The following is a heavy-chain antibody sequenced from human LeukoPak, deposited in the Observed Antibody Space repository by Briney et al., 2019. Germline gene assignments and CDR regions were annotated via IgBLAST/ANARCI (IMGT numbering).Heavy chain of an antibody. D-gene: IGHD2-15*01. CDR3: ARDCSGRSCYGAFDI. V-gene: IGHV4-30-4*01. CDR1: GASIRSGDDY. J-gene: IGHJ3*02. Sequence: PSQTLSLTCTVSGASIRSGDDYWSWIRPPPGKGLEWIGYIYDGGSTYYHPSLKSRTTKSVDTSEHRFSLKLSSVPATDTAVYYCARDCSGRSCYGAFDIWGQGTMVTVSS. CDR2: IYDGGST.